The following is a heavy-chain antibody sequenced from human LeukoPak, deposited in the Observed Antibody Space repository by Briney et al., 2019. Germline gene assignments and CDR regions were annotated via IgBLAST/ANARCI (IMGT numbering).Heavy chain of an antibody. CDR2: ISSSSSYI. J-gene: IGHJ4*02. V-gene: IGHV3-21*01. CDR1: GFTFSSYS. CDR3: ARDLTYGSGSYGY. D-gene: IGHD3-10*01. Sequence: GGSLRLSCAASGFTFSSYSMNCVRQAPGKGLEWVSSISSSSSYIYYADSVKGRFTISRDNAKNSLYLQMNSLRAEDTAVYYCARDLTYGSGSYGYWGQGTLVTVSS.